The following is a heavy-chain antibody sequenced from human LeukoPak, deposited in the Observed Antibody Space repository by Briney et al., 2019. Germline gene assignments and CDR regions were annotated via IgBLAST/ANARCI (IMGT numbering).Heavy chain of an antibody. CDR2: ISSSSSYT. Sequence: GGSLRLSCAASGFTFSDYYMSWIRQAPGKGLEWVSYISSSSSYTNYADSVKGRSTISRDNAKNSLYLQMNSLRAEDTAVYYCASRGGYEPFDYWGQGTLVTVSS. CDR1: GFTFSDYY. V-gene: IGHV3-11*06. J-gene: IGHJ4*02. D-gene: IGHD3-16*01. CDR3: ASRGGYEPFDY.